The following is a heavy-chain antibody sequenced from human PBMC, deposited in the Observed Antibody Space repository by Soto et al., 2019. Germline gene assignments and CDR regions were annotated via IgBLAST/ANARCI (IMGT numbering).Heavy chain of an antibody. V-gene: IGHV4-39*01. Sequence: PSATLSLTCTVSGGSISSSSYYWGWIRQPPGKGLEWIGSIYYSGSTYYNPSLKSRVTISVDTSKNQFSLKLSSVTAADTAVYYCARRPSSRAPKYYYYYGMDVWGQGTTVTVSS. CDR2: IYYSGST. CDR3: ARRPSSRAPKYYYYYGMDV. J-gene: IGHJ6*02. CDR1: GGSISSSSYY.